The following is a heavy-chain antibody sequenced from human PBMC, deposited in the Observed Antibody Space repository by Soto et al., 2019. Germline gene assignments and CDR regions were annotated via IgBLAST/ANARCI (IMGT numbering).Heavy chain of an antibody. CDR1: GFTFSTHA. CDR3: ARDQTGITTAGGGRIDH. V-gene: IGHV3-30-3*01. J-gene: IGHJ4*02. CDR2: VSFDGSNK. Sequence: ESGGGVVQPGRSLRLSCAASGFTFSTHAMHWVRQAPGKGLECVAIVSFDGSNKYYADSVNGRFTISRDNSKNTLYLQMSGLTPEDTAFYYCARDQTGITTAGGGRIDHWGQGTLVTVSS. D-gene: IGHD6-13*01.